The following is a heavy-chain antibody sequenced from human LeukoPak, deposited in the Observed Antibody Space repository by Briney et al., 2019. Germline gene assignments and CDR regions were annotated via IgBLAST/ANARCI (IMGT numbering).Heavy chain of an antibody. J-gene: IGHJ6*03. CDR3: ARDPRDFGVTAMDRLYYYYYMDV. CDR1: GYTFTGYY. V-gene: IGHV1-2*02. D-gene: IGHD5-18*01. Sequence: ASVKVSCKASGYTFTGYYMHWVRQAPGQGLEWMGWINPNSGGTNYAQKFQGRVTMTRDTSISTAYMELSRLRSDDTAVYYCARDPRDFGVTAMDRLYYYYYMDVWGKGTTVTVSS. CDR2: INPNSGGT.